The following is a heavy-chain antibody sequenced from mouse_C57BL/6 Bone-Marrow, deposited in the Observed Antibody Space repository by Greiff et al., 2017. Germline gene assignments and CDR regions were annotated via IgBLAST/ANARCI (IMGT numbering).Heavy chain of an antibody. V-gene: IGHV1-9*01. CDR2: ILPGSGST. CDR3: ARGGTAQATWDFDY. J-gene: IGHJ2*01. CDR1: GYTFTGSW. Sequence: ELSCKATGYTFTGSWIEWVKQRPGHGLEWIGEILPGSGSTNYNEKFKGKATFTADTSSNTAYMQLSSLTTEDSAIYYCARGGTAQATWDFDYWGQGTTLTVSS. D-gene: IGHD3-2*02.